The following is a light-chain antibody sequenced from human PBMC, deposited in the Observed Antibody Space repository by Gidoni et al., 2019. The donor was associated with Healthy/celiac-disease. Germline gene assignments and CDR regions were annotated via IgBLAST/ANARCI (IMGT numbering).Light chain of an antibody. V-gene: IGLV1-40*01. J-gene: IGLJ7*01. Sequence: QSVLTQPPSVSGAPGQRVPISCTGSSSNIGAGYDVHWYQQLPGTAPKLLIYGNNNRPSGVPDRFSGSKSGTSASLAITGLQAEDEADYYCQSYDSSLSASVVFGGGTQLTVL. CDR1: SSNIGAGYD. CDR3: QSYDSSLSASVV. CDR2: GNN.